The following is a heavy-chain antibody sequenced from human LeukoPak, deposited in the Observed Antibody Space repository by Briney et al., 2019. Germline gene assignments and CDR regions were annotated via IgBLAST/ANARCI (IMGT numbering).Heavy chain of an antibody. Sequence: PGRSLRLSCAASGFTFSSYGMLWVRQAPGKGLEWVAVISYDGSNKYYADSVKGRFTISRDNSKNTLSLQMNSLRDEDTAVYYCAKEITATGSNWFDPWGQGTLVTVSS. CDR1: GFTFSSYG. CDR3: AKEITATGSNWFDP. D-gene: IGHD6-13*01. J-gene: IGHJ5*02. CDR2: ISYDGSNK. V-gene: IGHV3-30*18.